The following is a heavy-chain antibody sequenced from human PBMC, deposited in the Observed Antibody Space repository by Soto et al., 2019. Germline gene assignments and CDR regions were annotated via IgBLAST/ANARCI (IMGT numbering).Heavy chain of an antibody. CDR2: ISGSGGST. D-gene: IGHD2-15*01. J-gene: IGHJ6*02. CDR3: AKDLLGQRAYYYYGMDV. CDR1: GFTFSSYA. Sequence: EVQLLESGGGLVQPGGSLRLSCAASGFTFSSYAMSWVRQAPGKGLEWVSAISGSGGSTYYADSVKGRFTISRDNSKNTLYLQMNSLRAEDTAVYYCAKDLLGQRAYYYYGMDVWSQGTTVTVSS. V-gene: IGHV3-23*01.